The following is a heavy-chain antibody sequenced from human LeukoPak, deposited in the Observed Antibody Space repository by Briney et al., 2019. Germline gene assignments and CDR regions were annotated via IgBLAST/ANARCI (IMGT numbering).Heavy chain of an antibody. J-gene: IGHJ4*02. CDR1: GGSFSGYY. Sequence: SETLSLTCAVYGGSFSGYYWSWIRQPPGKGLEWIGEINHSGSTNYNPSLKSRVTISVDTSKNQFSLKLSSVTAADTAVYYCARRSLSIKTFDYWGQGTLVTVSS. CDR2: INHSGST. V-gene: IGHV4-34*01. D-gene: IGHD1-14*01. CDR3: ARRSLSIKTFDY.